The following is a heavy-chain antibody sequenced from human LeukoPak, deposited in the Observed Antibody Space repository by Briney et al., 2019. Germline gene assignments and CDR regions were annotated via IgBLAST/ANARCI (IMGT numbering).Heavy chain of an antibody. CDR3: ARLRTGGQYYFHY. V-gene: IGHV4-4*07. CDR2: IYPSGYT. CDR1: GGSLSSYY. Sequence: SETLSLTCTVSGGSLSSYYWSWIRQPAGKGLEWIGRIYPSGYTNHNPSLKSQVTMSVDTSKNQFSLKLSSVTAADTAVFYCARLRTGGQYYFHYWGQGTLVTVSS. D-gene: IGHD3-16*01. J-gene: IGHJ4*02.